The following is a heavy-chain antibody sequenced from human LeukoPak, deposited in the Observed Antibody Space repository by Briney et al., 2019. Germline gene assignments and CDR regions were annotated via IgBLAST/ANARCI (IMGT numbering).Heavy chain of an antibody. J-gene: IGHJ5*02. V-gene: IGHV1-2*02. CDR2: INSRSGDT. D-gene: IGHD3-22*01. CDR3: ARADSSDNSYPIGYLDP. Sequence: GASVKVSCKASGYSLKDYFIHWLRQAPGQGPEWLGWINSRSGDTDYGQQFRGRVNMTRDMAISTIYLELHSLRIDDTAIYYCARADSSDNSYPIGYLDPWGQGSLVTVSS. CDR1: GYSLKDYF.